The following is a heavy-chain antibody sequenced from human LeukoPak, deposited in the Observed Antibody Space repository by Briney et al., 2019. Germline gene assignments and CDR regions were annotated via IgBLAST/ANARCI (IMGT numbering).Heavy chain of an antibody. CDR2: IFYSGST. CDR1: GYSISSSYY. V-gene: IGHV4-38-2*02. D-gene: IGHD3-10*01. Sequence: SETLSLTCTVSGYSISSSYYWGWIRQPPGKGLEWIGNIFYSGSTYYSPSLRSRVTISLDTSRNQFSLKLNSVTAAGTAVYYCAKSNGYGLVDIWGQGTMVTVSS. CDR3: AKSNGYGLVDI. J-gene: IGHJ3*02.